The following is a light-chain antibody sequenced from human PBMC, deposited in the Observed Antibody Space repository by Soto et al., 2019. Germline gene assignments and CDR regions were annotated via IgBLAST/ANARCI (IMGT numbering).Light chain of an antibody. J-gene: IGLJ1*01. Sequence: SVLTQPASVSGSPGQSITISCTGTSSDVGSYNYVSWYQHHPGKAPKLVIYDVDDRPSGVSNRFSGSKSGNTASLTISGLQAEDEADYYCSSFTNSSPLGVFGTGTKVTVL. CDR1: SSDVGSYNY. V-gene: IGLV2-14*03. CDR3: SSFTNSSPLGV. CDR2: DVD.